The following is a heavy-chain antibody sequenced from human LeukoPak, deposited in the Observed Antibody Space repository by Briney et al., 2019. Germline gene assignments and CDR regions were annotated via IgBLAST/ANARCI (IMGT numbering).Heavy chain of an antibody. D-gene: IGHD3/OR15-3a*01. CDR1: GFTFSRYA. Sequence: GGSLRLYCAASGFTFSRYAMSWFRQAPGKGLEWVSAITDSGDNTYYADSVNGRFTISRDNSKNTLHLQMTSLRADETAVYYCARDRLIYTYWGQGTLVTVSS. CDR3: ARDRLIYTY. CDR2: ITDSGDNT. V-gene: IGHV3-23*01. J-gene: IGHJ4*02.